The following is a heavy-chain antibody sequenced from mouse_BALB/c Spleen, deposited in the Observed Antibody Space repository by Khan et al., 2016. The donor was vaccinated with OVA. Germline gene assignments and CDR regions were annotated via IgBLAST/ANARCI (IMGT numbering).Heavy chain of an antibody. D-gene: IGHD2-14*01. V-gene: IGHV1S136*01. CDR3: AKNYRSDVYFDY. Sequence: VQLQQSGPELVKPGASVKMSCKASGYTFTAYVMHGVQKRPGQGLGWIGYFYPLNVVTNNNELFKGKATLTSAKSSGPASLDPRCLPSDDSAVYVCAKNYRSDVYFDYWGQGTSLTVSS. CDR2: FYPLNVVT. CDR1: GYTFTAYV. J-gene: IGHJ2*02.